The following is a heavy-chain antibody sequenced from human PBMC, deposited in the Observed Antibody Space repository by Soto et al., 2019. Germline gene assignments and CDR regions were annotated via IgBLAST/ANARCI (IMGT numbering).Heavy chain of an antibody. J-gene: IGHJ4*02. CDR3: AGFVVPASRNSDFDY. V-gene: IGHV4-39*01. Sequence: LSLTCTVSGISVSTSDYYWGWVRQPPGKGLDWIGNIYYSGSTFYNPSLRSRVTLSVDTPKNQFSLRLNSVTAADTAVYFCAGFVVPASRNSDFDYWGQGTLVTVSS. CDR1: GISVSTSDYY. D-gene: IGHD2-15*01. CDR2: IYYSGST.